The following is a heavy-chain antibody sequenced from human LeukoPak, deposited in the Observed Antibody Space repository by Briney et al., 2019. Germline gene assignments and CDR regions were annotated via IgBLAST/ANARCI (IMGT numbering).Heavy chain of an antibody. CDR3: ARESPGIAAAGTPHYYYYYGMDV. CDR2: IWYDGSNK. V-gene: IGHV3-33*01. Sequence: GGSLRLSCAASGFTFSSYGMHWVRQAPGKGLEWVAVIWYDGSNKYYADSVKGRFTISRDNSKSTLYLQMNSLRAEDTAVYYCARESPGIAAAGTPHYYYYYGMDVWGQGTTVTVSS. CDR1: GFTFSSYG. J-gene: IGHJ6*02. D-gene: IGHD6-13*01.